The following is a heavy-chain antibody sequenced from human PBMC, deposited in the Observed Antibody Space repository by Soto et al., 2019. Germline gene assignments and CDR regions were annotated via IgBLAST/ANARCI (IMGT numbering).Heavy chain of an antibody. CDR3: AKGPKAYYDILTGYHLGY. CDR1: EFTFSSYS. J-gene: IGHJ4*02. V-gene: IGHV3-23*01. D-gene: IGHD3-9*01. Sequence: GGSLRLSCAASEFTFSSYSMIWVRQAPGKGLEWVSGVNGGGDITYYADSVKGRFSISRDNSKNTLYLQVNSLRAEDTAVYYCAKGPKAYYDILTGYHLGYWGQGTLVTVSS. CDR2: VNGGGDIT.